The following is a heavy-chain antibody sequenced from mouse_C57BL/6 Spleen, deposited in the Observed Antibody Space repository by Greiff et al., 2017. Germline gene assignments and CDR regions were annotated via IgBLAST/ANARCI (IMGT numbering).Heavy chain of an antibody. CDR3: ARRRNYGSNCYVDV. Sequence: VQLQQSGPELVKPGASVKISCKASGYSFTGYYMNWVKQSPEKSLEWIGEINPSTGGTTYNQKFKAKATLTVDKSSSTAYMQLKSLTSEDSAVYYCARRRNYGSNCYVDVWGTGTTVTVSS. CDR1: GYSFTGYY. J-gene: IGHJ1*03. CDR2: INPSTGGT. V-gene: IGHV1-42*01. D-gene: IGHD1-1*01.